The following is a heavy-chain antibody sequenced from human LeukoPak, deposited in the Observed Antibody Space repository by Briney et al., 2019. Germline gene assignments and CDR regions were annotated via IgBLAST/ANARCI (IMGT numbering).Heavy chain of an antibody. Sequence: SETLSLTCTVSSGSITGYYWSWIRQPPGKGLEWIGYVYATGTTNYNPSLKTRATISIDTSKNQLSLTLTSVTAADTAVYYCARRSVIVVVMSFWFDPWGQGTLVTVSS. V-gene: IGHV4-59*01. CDR2: VYATGTT. CDR1: SGSITGYY. J-gene: IGHJ5*02. CDR3: ARRSVIVVVMSFWFDP. D-gene: IGHD3-22*01.